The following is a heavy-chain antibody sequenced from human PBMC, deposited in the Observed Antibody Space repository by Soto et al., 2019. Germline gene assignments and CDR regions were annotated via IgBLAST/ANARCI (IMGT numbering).Heavy chain of an antibody. CDR3: ARHSSTRDYYMDV. D-gene: IGHD6-13*01. Sequence: ASVKLSCKASGYTFTGYYMHWVRQAPGQGLEWMGWINPNSGGTNYAQKFQGWVTMTRDTSISTAYMELSRLRSDDTAVYYCARHSSTRDYYMDVWGKGTTVTVSS. V-gene: IGHV1-2*04. CDR2: INPNSGGT. CDR1: GYTFTGYY. J-gene: IGHJ6*03.